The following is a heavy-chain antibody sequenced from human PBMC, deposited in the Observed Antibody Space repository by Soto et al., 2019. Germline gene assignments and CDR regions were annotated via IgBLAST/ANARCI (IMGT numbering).Heavy chain of an antibody. CDR2: ITSTSAAI. CDR1: GFTFSTHS. Sequence: GGSLRLSCAASGFTFSTHSMNWVRQAPGKGLEWFSYITSTSAAIYYADSVKGRFTISRDNAKNSLFLQMDSLRDEDTAVYYCTRSSYCSGGTCYFFSPFDYWGQGTLVTV. D-gene: IGHD2-15*01. V-gene: IGHV3-48*02. CDR3: TRSSYCSGGTCYFFSPFDY. J-gene: IGHJ4*02.